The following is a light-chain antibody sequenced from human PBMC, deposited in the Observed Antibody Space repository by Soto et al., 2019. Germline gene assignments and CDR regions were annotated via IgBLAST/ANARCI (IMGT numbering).Light chain of an antibody. CDR2: AAS. CDR3: QQYNSYWT. CDR1: QGISSY. J-gene: IGKJ1*01. V-gene: IGKV1-8*01. Sequence: IQMTQSPSSLSASTGDRFTITCRASQGISSYLAWYQQKPGKAPKLLIYAASTLQSGVPSRFSGSGSGTEFTLTISSLQPDDFATYYCQQYNSYWTFGQGTK.